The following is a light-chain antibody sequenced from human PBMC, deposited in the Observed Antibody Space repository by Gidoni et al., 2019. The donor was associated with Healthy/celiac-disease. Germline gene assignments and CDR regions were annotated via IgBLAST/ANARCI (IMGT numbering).Light chain of an antibody. Sequence: DIQVPQAPSSLSASVGDRVTITCRASQSISSYLNWYQQQPGKAPKLLIYAASSLQSGVPSRFSGSGSGTDFTRTISSLQPEDFATYYCQQSYSTPLTYGGGTKVEIK. CDR3: QQSYSTPLT. CDR2: AAS. CDR1: QSISSY. J-gene: IGKJ4*01. V-gene: IGKV1-39*01.